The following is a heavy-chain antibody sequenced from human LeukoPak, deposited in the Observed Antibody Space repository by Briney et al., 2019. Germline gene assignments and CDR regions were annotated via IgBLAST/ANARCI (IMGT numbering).Heavy chain of an antibody. D-gene: IGHD6-19*01. Sequence: GGSLRLSCAGSGFIFNNYAMHWVRKPPGKGLEWASGISWNSGSIDYADSVKGRFTISRDNAKNSLYLQMNSLRVEDTAFYYCAKDNRRHYTSGPNPDSLHWGQGALVTVSS. CDR2: ISWNSGSI. V-gene: IGHV3-9*01. CDR3: AKDNRRHYTSGPNPDSLH. CDR1: GFIFNNYA. J-gene: IGHJ4*02.